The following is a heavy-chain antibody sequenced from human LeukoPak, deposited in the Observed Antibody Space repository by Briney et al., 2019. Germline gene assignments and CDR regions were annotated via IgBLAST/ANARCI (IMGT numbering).Heavy chain of an antibody. V-gene: IGHV4-4*02. CDR3: AKGAGPPWFDP. CDR2: IYHSGIT. CDR1: GGSISSNYW. J-gene: IGHJ5*02. Sequence: SGTLSLTCEVSGGSISSNYWWNWVRQPPGKGLEWIGEIYHSGITTYNPSLQSRVTISIDTSKNQFSLRLSSVTAADTAMYYCAKGAGPPWFDPWGQGTLVTVSS.